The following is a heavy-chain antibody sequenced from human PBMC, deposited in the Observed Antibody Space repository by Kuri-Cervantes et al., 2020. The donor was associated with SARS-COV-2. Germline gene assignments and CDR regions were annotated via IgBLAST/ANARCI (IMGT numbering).Heavy chain of an antibody. V-gene: IGHV3-21*01. Sequence: GESLKISCAASGFIFSNFAMNWVRQAPGMGLEWVSSISSGSDYIYYADSVKGRFTVSRDNAENSLYLQMNSLGVGDTAVYYCGRHRGYCSGGGCYSTGFSFDYWGQGALVTVSS. D-gene: IGHD2-15*01. J-gene: IGHJ4*02. CDR1: GFIFSNFA. CDR3: GRHRGYCSGGGCYSTGFSFDY. CDR2: ISSGSDYI.